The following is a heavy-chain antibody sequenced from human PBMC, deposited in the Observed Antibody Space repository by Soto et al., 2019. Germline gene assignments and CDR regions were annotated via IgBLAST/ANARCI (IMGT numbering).Heavy chain of an antibody. Sequence: QVQLVESGGGVVQPGRSLRLSCAASGFTFSTYAMHWVRQAPGKGLEWVAFISYDGGSKYYADSVKGRITISRDNSKNTLDLQMNSLTTNDTAVYYCAKREPGGTNYFDYWGQGTLVTVSS. CDR2: ISYDGGSK. J-gene: IGHJ4*02. V-gene: IGHV3-30-3*01. D-gene: IGHD2-8*01. CDR1: GFTFSTYA. CDR3: AKREPGGTNYFDY.